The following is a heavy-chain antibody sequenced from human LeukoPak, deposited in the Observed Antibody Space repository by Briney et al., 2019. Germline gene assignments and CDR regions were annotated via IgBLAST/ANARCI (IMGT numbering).Heavy chain of an antibody. D-gene: IGHD3-10*01. CDR1: GYSFTIYW. J-gene: IGHJ4*02. CDR3: ARRSTYGSGTNYLFDY. CDR2: INPGDSDT. Sequence: GESLKISCKGSGYSFTIYWIGWVRQMPGKGLEWMGIINPGDSDTRYSPSFQGQITISADKSISTAYLQWSSLKASDTAMYYCARRSTYGSGTNYLFDYWGQGTLVTVSS. V-gene: IGHV5-51*01.